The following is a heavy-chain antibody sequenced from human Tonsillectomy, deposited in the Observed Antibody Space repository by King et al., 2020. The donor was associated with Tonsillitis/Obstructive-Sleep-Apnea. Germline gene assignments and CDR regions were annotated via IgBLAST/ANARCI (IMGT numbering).Heavy chain of an antibody. V-gene: IGHV2-5*02. CDR2: IYWDDDK. D-gene: IGHD3-10*01. CDR1: GFSLSTSGVG. Sequence: TLKESGPTLVKPTQTLTLTCTFSGFSLSTSGVGVGWIRQPPGKALEWLALIYWDDDKRYSPSLKSRLTITKDTSKNQVVLTMTNMDPVDTATYYCAHLYHYTSGSYYTVNWFDPWGQGTLVTVSS. J-gene: IGHJ5*02. CDR3: AHLYHYTSGSYYTVNWFDP.